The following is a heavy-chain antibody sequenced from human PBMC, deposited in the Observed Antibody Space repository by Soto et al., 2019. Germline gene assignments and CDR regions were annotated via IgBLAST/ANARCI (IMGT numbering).Heavy chain of an antibody. CDR2: ISINGGST. CDR3: VKGEYYYDSSGYYPFDY. Sequence: GGSLRLSCAASGFTFSNYAMHWVRQAPGKGLEYVSSISINGGSTHYADSVKGRFTISRDNSKNTQYLQMSSLRADDTALYYCVKGEYYYDSSGYYPFDYWGQGTLVTVSS. CDR1: GFTFSNYA. D-gene: IGHD3-22*01. J-gene: IGHJ4*02. V-gene: IGHV3-64D*06.